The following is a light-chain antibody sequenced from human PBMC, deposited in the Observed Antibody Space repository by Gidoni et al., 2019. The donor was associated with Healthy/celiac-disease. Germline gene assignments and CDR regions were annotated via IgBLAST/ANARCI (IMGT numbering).Light chain of an antibody. J-gene: IGKJ1*01. CDR1: QSISSY. Sequence: DIQMTQSPSSLSASVGDRVTITCRASQSISSYLNWYQQNPGKAPKLLIYAASSLQSGVPSRFSGSGSGTDFTLTISSLQPGDFATYYCQQSYSTPRTFGQGTRVEIK. CDR2: AAS. CDR3: QQSYSTPRT. V-gene: IGKV1-39*01.